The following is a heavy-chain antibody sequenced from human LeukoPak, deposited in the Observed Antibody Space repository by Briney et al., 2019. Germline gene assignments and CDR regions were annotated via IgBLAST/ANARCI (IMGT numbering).Heavy chain of an antibody. D-gene: IGHD2-2*01. CDR1: GFTFSNYA. V-gene: IGHV3-23*01. CDR3: AKAGLYCSATSCYVSH. CDR2: ISGGGGST. J-gene: IGHJ4*02. Sequence: GGSLRLSCAASGFTFSNYAMKWVRQAPGKGLEWVSAISGGGGSTYYADSVKGRFSISRDNSMNTLYLEINSLRAEDTALYYCAKAGLYCSATSCYVSHWGQGTLVTVSS.